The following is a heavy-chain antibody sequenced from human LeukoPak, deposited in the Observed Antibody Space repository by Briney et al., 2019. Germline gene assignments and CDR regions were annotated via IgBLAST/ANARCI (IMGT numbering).Heavy chain of an antibody. CDR3: AKSGGTSARNFDWT. J-gene: IGHJ4*02. V-gene: IGHV3-30-3*02. Sequence: GGSLRLSCAASGFTFSSYAMHWVRQAPGKGLEWVAVISYDGSNKYYADSVKGRFTISRDNSKNTPYLQMNSLRAEDTAVYYCAKSGGTSARNFDWTWGQGILVTVSS. CDR2: ISYDGSNK. CDR1: GFTFSSYA. D-gene: IGHD3-9*01.